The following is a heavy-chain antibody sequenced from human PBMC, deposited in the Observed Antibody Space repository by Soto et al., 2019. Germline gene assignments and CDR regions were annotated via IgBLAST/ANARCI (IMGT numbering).Heavy chain of an antibody. CDR1: GYTFTSYY. Sequence: ASVKVSCKASGYTFTSYYMHWVRQAPGQGLEWMGIINPSGGSTSYAQKFQGRVTMTRDTSTSTVYMELSSLRSEDTAVYYCASTWGVAARPGYYYYMDVWGKGTTVTVSS. CDR3: ASTWGVAARPGYYYYMDV. J-gene: IGHJ6*03. CDR2: INPSGGST. V-gene: IGHV1-46*03. D-gene: IGHD6-6*01.